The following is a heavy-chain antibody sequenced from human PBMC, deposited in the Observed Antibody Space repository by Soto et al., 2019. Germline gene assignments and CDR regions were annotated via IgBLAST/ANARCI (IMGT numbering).Heavy chain of an antibody. D-gene: IGHD5-12*01. CDR1: GFTFSGYS. CDR3: ARYSGYVE. V-gene: IGHV3-48*02. CDR2: ISSSSSTT. Sequence: EVQLVESGGGLVQPGGSLRLSCAAAGFTFSGYSMNWVRQAPGKGLEWVSYISSSSSTTYYADSVKGRFTISRDNAKNSLYLQMNILRDEDTAVYNCARYSGYVEWGQGTLVTVSS. J-gene: IGHJ4*02.